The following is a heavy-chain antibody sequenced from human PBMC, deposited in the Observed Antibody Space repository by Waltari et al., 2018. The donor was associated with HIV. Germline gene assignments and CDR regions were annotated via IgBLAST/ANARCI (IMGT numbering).Heavy chain of an antibody. CDR1: GYRFISHS. D-gene: IGHD2-21*01. V-gene: IGHV1-18*04. Sequence: QVQLVQSGAEVKKPGTSVKVSCATSGYRFISHSLNWVPQAPGQGREWMGWISASNGNTKYAEKFQGRLTLTTDTITNIPYLELRNLRSDDTAIYYCARGIHIMVVSAPMAFDVWGQGTLVTVSS. J-gene: IGHJ3*01. CDR3: ARGIHIMVVSAPMAFDV. CDR2: ISASNGNT.